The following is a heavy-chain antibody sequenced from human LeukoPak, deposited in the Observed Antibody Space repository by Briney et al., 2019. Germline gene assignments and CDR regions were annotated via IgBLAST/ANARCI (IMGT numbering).Heavy chain of an antibody. Sequence: PGGSLRLSCAASGLTFSSHWMHWVRQAPGKGLVWVSRITNDGSSTTYADSVKGRFTISRDNSKNTLYLQMNSLRAEDTAVYYCAKDHYGDYVEYFDYWGQGTLVTVSS. J-gene: IGHJ4*02. CDR2: ITNDGSST. CDR1: GLTFSSHW. V-gene: IGHV3-74*01. D-gene: IGHD4-17*01. CDR3: AKDHYGDYVEYFDY.